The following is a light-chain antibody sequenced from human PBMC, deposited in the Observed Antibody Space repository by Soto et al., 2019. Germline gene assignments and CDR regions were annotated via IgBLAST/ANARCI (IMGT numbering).Light chain of an antibody. CDR3: SSYTSSSTYV. CDR2: EVS. J-gene: IGLJ1*01. Sequence: QSVLTQPASVSGSPGQSITISCTGTSSGVGGYNYVSWYQQHPGKAPKLMIYEVSNRPSGVSNRFSGSKSGNTASLTISGVQAEDEADYYCSSYTSSSTYVFGTGTKVTVL. CDR1: SSGVGGYNY. V-gene: IGLV2-14*01.